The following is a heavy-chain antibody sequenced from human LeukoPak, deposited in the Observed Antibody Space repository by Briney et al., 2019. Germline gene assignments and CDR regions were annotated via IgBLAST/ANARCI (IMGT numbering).Heavy chain of an antibody. Sequence: GGSLRLSCAASGFPFSSHAMTWVRQSPGKGLECLSVISGSGGTTYYADSVKGRFTITRDNSKNTLYLQLNTLRAEDTALYYCAKDQAYNWNYGDYWGQGTLVTVSS. CDR2: ISGSGGTT. CDR3: AKDQAYNWNYGDY. V-gene: IGHV3-23*01. D-gene: IGHD1-7*01. J-gene: IGHJ4*02. CDR1: GFPFSSHA.